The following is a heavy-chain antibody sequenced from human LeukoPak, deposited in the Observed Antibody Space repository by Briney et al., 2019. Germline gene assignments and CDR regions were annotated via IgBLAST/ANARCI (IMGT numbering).Heavy chain of an antibody. CDR2: MNPKSGNA. CDR1: GYTFTSYD. J-gene: IGHJ4*02. D-gene: IGHD4-17*01. CDR3: ARGKLTHGDYVAADY. Sequence: ASVKVSCKASGYTFTSYDGNWVRQATGQGLEWMGWMNPKSGNAGYAQKFQGRVIMTRDASTTIAYMELSSLTSEDTAVYYCARGKLTHGDYVAADYWGQGTLVTVSS. V-gene: IGHV1-8*01.